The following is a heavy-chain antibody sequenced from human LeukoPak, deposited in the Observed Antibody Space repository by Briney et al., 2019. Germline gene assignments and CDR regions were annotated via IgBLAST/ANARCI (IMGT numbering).Heavy chain of an antibody. CDR1: GYTSTGYY. V-gene: IGHV1-2*02. CDR2: INSNSSGT. CDR3: ARENLVITMVRGAKNWFDP. D-gene: IGHD3-10*01. Sequence: ASVKVSCKASGYTSTGYYMHWVRQAPGQGLEWMGWINSNSSGTNYAQKFQGRVTMTRDTSISTAYMELSRLRSDDTAVYYCARENLVITMVRGAKNWFDPWGQGTLVTVSS. J-gene: IGHJ5*02.